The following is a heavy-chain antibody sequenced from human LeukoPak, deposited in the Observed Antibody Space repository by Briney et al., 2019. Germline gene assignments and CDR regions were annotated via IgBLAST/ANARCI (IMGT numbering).Heavy chain of an antibody. CDR2: IKQDGSEK. CDR1: GFTFSSYR. V-gene: IGHV3-7*01. CDR3: ARDRFGHSKRGIQLWTNYYYYYMGV. Sequence: GGSLRLSCAASGFTFSSYRMSWVRQAPGKGLEWVANIKQDGSEKYYVDSVKGRFTISRDNAKNSLYLQMNSLRAEDTAVYYCARDRFGHSKRGIQLWTNYYYYYMGVWGKGTTVTVSS. J-gene: IGHJ6*03. D-gene: IGHD5-18*01.